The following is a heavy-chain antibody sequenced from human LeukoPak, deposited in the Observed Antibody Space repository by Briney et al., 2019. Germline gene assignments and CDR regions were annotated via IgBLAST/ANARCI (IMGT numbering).Heavy chain of an antibody. D-gene: IGHD2-2*01. CDR3: AISTTITPRSQYYYYYYYMDV. Sequence: ASVKVSCKASGYTFTSYDINWVRQATGQGLEWMGWMNPNSGNTGYAQKFQGRVTMTRNTSISTAYMELSSLRSEDTAVYYCAISTTITPRSQYYYYYYYMDVWGKGTTVTVSS. V-gene: IGHV1-8*01. CDR1: GYTFTSYD. J-gene: IGHJ6*03. CDR2: MNPNSGNT.